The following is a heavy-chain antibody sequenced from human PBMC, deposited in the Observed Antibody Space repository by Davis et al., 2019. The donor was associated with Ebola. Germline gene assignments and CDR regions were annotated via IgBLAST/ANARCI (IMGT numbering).Heavy chain of an antibody. CDR1: GYTFTTYF. J-gene: IGHJ6*02. V-gene: IGHV1-46*01. Sequence: ASVKVSCKASGYTFTTYFMHWVRQAPGQGLEWMGLINPDGGVARYTQKFQGRLTMTRDTSTSTVYMELSSLRSEDTAVYYCARDGPDYYGLDVWGQGTAVTVSS. CDR2: INPDGGVA. CDR3: ARDGPDYYGLDV.